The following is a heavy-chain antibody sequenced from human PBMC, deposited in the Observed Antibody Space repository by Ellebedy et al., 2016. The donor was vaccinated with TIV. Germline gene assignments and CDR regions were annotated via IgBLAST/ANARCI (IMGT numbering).Heavy chain of an antibody. D-gene: IGHD1-14*01. J-gene: IGHJ4*02. CDR3: ARGFPAAWEPAGT. CDR2: VTHTGGT. V-gene: IGHV4-34*01. CDR1: GAPPGNYY. Sequence: SETLSLXXAVSGAPPGNYYWSWIRQPPGKGLEWIGEVTHTGGTNYNPSFESRVSMSLDTSENQFSLRLNSVTAADTAVYYCARGFPAAWEPAGTWGQGTLVRVSA.